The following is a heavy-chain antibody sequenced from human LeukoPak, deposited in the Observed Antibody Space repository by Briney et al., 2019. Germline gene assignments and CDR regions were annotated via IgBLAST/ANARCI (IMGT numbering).Heavy chain of an antibody. CDR1: GFTVSSNY. V-gene: IGHV3-66*01. CDR3: AIDYYDSSGYGRSFGY. D-gene: IGHD3-22*01. J-gene: IGHJ4*02. Sequence: GGSLRLSCAASGFTVSSNYMSWVRQAPGKGLEWVSVIYSGGSTYYADSVKGRFTISRDNSKNTLYLQMNSLRAEDTAVYHCAIDYYDSSGYGRSFGYWGQGTLVTVSS. CDR2: IYSGGST.